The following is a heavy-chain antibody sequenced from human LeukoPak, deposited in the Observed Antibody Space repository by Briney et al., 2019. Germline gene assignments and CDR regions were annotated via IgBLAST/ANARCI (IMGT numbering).Heavy chain of an antibody. D-gene: IGHD6-13*01. V-gene: IGHV3-33*01. Sequence: TGGSLRLSCAASGFSLSAYGVHWGRQAPGKGLEWVAVRWYDGTSKDYADSVTGRFTFSRDNSQNTLYLQMNSLTVEDTAVYYCARSQSSSLIDYWGQGTLVTVSS. CDR2: RWYDGTSK. CDR1: GFSLSAYG. J-gene: IGHJ4*02. CDR3: ARSQSSSLIDY.